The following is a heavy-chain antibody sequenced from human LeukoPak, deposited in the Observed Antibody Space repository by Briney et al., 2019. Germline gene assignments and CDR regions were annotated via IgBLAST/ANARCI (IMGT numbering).Heavy chain of an antibody. D-gene: IGHD5-24*01. V-gene: IGHV4-39*07. CDR2: IYYSGST. CDR3: ARDGYNSYYYFDY. CDR1: GGSISSSSYY. J-gene: IGHJ4*02. Sequence: PSETLSLTCTVSGGSISSSSYYWGWIRQPPGKGLEWIGSIYYSGSTYYNPSLKSRVTISVDTSKNQFSLKLSSVTAADTAVYYCARDGYNSYYYFDYWGQGTLVTVSS.